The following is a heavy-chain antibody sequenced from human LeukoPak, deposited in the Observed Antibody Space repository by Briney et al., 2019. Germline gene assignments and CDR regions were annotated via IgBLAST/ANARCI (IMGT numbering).Heavy chain of an antibody. J-gene: IGHJ4*02. V-gene: IGHV4-34*01. Sequence: PSETLSLTCAVYGGSFSGYYWSWIRQPPGKGLEWIGEINHSGSTNYNPSLKSRVTISVDTPKNQFSLKLSSVTAEDTAVYYCARDRGGYYFDYWGQGTLVTVSS. CDR2: INHSGST. CDR1: GGSFSGYY. CDR3: ARDRGGYYFDY. D-gene: IGHD3-16*01.